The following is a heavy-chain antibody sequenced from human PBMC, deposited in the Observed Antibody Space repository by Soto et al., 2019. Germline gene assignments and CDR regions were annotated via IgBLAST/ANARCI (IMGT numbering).Heavy chain of an antibody. J-gene: IGHJ4*02. CDR1: GGSISSYY. Sequence: SETLSLTCTVSGGSISSYYWSWIRQPPGKGLEWIGYIYYSGSTNYNPSLKSRVTISVDTSKNQFSLKLSSVTAADTAVYYCAKHAYYYDSSGHFDYWGPGTLVTAPQ. V-gene: IGHV4-59*08. D-gene: IGHD3-22*01. CDR2: IYYSGST. CDR3: AKHAYYYDSSGHFDY.